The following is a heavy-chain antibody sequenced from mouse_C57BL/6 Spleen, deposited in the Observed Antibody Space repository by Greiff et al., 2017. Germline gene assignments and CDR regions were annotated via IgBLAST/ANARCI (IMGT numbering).Heavy chain of an antibody. CDR2: IWTGGGT. V-gene: IGHV2-9-1*01. Sequence: VKLVESGPGLVAPSQSLSITCTVSGFSLPSYAISWVRQPPGKGLEWLGVIWTGGGTNYNSALKSRLSISKDNSKSQVFLKMNSLQTDDTARYYCARAGTGGPGGYYFDYWGQGTTLTVSS. J-gene: IGHJ2*01. D-gene: IGHD4-1*01. CDR1: GFSLPSYA. CDR3: ARAGTGGPGGYYFDY.